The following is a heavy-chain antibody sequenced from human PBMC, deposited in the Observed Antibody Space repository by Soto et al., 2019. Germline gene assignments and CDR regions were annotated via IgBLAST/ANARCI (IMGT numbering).Heavy chain of an antibody. Sequence: DVQLVESGGGLVQPGRSLRLSCAASGFTFDDYAMHWVRQAPGKGLEWVSGISWNSGSIGYADSVKGRFTISRDNAKNSLYLQMNSLRAEDTALYYCAKSAYYYYMDVWGKGTTVTVSS. J-gene: IGHJ6*03. CDR2: ISWNSGSI. V-gene: IGHV3-9*01. CDR1: GFTFDDYA. CDR3: AKSAYYYYMDV.